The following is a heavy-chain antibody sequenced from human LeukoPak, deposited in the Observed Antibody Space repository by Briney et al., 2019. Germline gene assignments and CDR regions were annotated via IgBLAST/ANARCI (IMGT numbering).Heavy chain of an antibody. Sequence: GGSLRLSCAASGFTFSSYWMSWVRQAPGKGLEWVANIKQDGSEKYYVDSVKGRFTISRDNAKNSLYLQMNSLRAEDTAVYYCARGGDGYNILFDYWGQGTLVTVSS. V-gene: IGHV3-7*01. CDR1: GFTFSSYW. CDR2: IKQDGSEK. D-gene: IGHD5-24*01. J-gene: IGHJ4*02. CDR3: ARGGDGYNILFDY.